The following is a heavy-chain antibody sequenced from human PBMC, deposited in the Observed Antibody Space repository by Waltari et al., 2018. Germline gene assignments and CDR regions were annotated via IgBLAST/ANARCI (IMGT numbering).Heavy chain of an antibody. V-gene: IGHV1-8*01. CDR3: ARGTLYDSSGIDF. CDR1: GYTFTNYD. Sequence: QVQLVQSGAEAKKPGASVKVSCKASGYTFTNYDINWGRQATGQGLEWMGWMNPNSGSTGYAQKFQGRVSMTRNTSISTAYMELSSLRSEDTAVYFCARGTLYDSSGIDFWGQGTLVTVSS. D-gene: IGHD3-22*01. J-gene: IGHJ4*02. CDR2: MNPNSGST.